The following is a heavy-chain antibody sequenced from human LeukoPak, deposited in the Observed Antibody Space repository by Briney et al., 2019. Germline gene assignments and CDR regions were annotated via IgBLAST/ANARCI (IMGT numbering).Heavy chain of an antibody. J-gene: IGHJ4*02. V-gene: IGHV4-59*08. CDR2: IYYSGST. Sequence: SETLSLTCTVSGGSISPYYWSWIRQPPGKGLEWIGYIYYSGSTNYNPSLKSRVPISVDTSKNQFSLRLSSVTAADTAVYYCARQGRYMAAAGTPNFDYWGQGTLVTVCS. CDR3: ARQGRYMAAAGTPNFDY. CDR1: GGSISPYY. D-gene: IGHD6-13*01.